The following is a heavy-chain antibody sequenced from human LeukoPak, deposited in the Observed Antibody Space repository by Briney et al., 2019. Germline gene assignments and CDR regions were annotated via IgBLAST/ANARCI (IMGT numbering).Heavy chain of an antibody. CDR3: AAPPPYYYDSSGYYYDY. D-gene: IGHD3-22*01. J-gene: IGHJ4*02. V-gene: IGHV1-69*13. CDR1: GGTFSSYA. CDR2: IIPIFGTA. Sequence: SVKVSCNASGGTFSSYAISWVRQAPGQGLEWMGGIIPIFGTANYAQKFQGRVTITADESTSTAYMELSSLRSEDTAVYYCAAPPPYYYDSSGYYYDYWGQGTLVTVCS.